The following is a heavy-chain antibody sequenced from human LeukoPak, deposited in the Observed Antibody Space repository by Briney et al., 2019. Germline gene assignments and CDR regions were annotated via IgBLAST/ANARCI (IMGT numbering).Heavy chain of an antibody. J-gene: IGHJ4*02. CDR2: INPNSGGT. V-gene: IGHV1-2*02. CDR3: ARDNIVVVDY. D-gene: IGHD2-2*01. Sequence: GASVKVSCKASGGTFSSYAISWVRQAPGQGLEWMGWINPNSGGTNYAQKFQGRVTMTRDTSISTAYMELSRLRSDDTAVYYCARDNIVVVDYWGQGTLVTVSS. CDR1: GGTFSSYA.